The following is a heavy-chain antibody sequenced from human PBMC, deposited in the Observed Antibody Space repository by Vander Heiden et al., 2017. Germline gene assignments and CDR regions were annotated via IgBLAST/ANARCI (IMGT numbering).Heavy chain of an antibody. V-gene: IGHV3-33*01. J-gene: IGHJ6*02. CDR2: IWYDGSNK. CDR3: ARVKLRGWDYYYYYGMDV. CDR1: GFTFSSSG. D-gene: IGHD1-26*01. Sequence: QVQLVESGGGVVQPGRSLRLSCAASGFTFSSSGMHWVRQAPGKGLEWVAVIWYDGSNKYYADSVKGRFTISRDNSKNTLYLQMNSLRAEDTAVYYCARVKLRGWDYYYYYGMDVWGQGTTVTVSS.